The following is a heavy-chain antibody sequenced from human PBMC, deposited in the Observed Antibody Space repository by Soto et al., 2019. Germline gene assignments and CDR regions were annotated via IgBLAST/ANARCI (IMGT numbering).Heavy chain of an antibody. CDR2: ISWYSGSI. V-gene: IGHV3-9*01. Sequence: EVQLVESGGGLVQPGRSLRLSCAASGFTFDDYAMHWVRQAPGKGLEWVSGISWYSGSIGYADSVKGRFTISRDNAKNSLYLQMNSLRAEDTALYYCAKDTHVFSDAFDIWGQGTMVTVSS. J-gene: IGHJ3*02. CDR3: AKDTHVFSDAFDI. CDR1: GFTFDDYA. D-gene: IGHD3-9*01.